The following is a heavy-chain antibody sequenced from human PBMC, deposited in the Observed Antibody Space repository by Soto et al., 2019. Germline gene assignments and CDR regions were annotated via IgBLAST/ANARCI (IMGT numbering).Heavy chain of an antibody. CDR2: ITAYNDNT. J-gene: IGHJ3*02. V-gene: IGHV1-18*01. D-gene: IGHD3-9*01. CDR3: ATAAFDLLTGYYNGGAFKI. Sequence: ASGKVACKASGYTFTSSGISGVRQAPGQGRKQMRWITAYNDNTNHEQNIQGRVTMTTDTSTSTAYMELRTLTTADKAVYYCATAAFDLLTGYYNGGAFKIWGQGTMVTVSS. CDR1: GYTFTSSG.